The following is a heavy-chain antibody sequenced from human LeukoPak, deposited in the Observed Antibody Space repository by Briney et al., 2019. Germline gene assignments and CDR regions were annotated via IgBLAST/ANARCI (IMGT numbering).Heavy chain of an antibody. V-gene: IGHV3-30*18. J-gene: IGHJ4*02. CDR1: GFTFSSYG. CDR3: AKDSDEDTAMEY. D-gene: IGHD5-18*01. CDR2: ISYDGSNK. Sequence: GGSLRLSCAASGFTFSSYGMHWVRQAPGKGLEWVAVISYDGSNKYYADSVKGRFTISRDNSKNTLYLQMNSLRAEDTAVYYYAKDSDEDTAMEYWGQGTLVTVSS.